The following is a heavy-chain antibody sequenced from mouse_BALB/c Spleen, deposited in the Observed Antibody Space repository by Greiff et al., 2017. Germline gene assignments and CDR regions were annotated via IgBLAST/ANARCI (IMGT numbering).Heavy chain of an antibody. V-gene: IGHV5-6-3*01. D-gene: IGHD1-2*01. CDR1: GFTFSSYG. CDR3: ARDRITTATPSFDY. Sequence: EVQVVESGGGLVQPGGSLKLSCAASGFTFSSYGMSWVRQTPDKRLELVATINSNGGSTYYPDSVKGRFTISRDNAKNTLYLQMSSLKSEDTAMYYCARDRITTATPSFDYWGQGTTLTVSS. J-gene: IGHJ2*01. CDR2: INSNGGST.